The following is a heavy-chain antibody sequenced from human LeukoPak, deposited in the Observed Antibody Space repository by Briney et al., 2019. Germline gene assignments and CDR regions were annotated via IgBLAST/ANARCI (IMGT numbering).Heavy chain of an antibody. Sequence: SETLSLTCAVYGGSFSGYYWSWIRQPPGKGLEWIGEINHSESTNYNPSLKSRVTISVDTSKNQFSLKLSSVTAADTAVYYCARGLAVYAIDEYFQHWGQGTLVTVSS. V-gene: IGHV4-34*01. CDR3: ARGLAVYAIDEYFQH. CDR2: INHSEST. CDR1: GGSFSGYY. D-gene: IGHD2-8*01. J-gene: IGHJ1*01.